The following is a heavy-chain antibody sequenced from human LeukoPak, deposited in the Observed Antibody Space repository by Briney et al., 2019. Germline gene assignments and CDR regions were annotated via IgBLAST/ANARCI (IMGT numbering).Heavy chain of an antibody. J-gene: IGHJ4*02. CDR1: GFTFSGSA. D-gene: IGHD6-19*01. V-gene: IGHV3-73*01. CDR2: IRSKANNYAT. CDR3: AKHPGYSSGWFYFDY. Sequence: PGGSLRLSCAASGFTFSGSAIHWVRQASGKGLEWVGRIRSKANNYATTYTASVKGRFTFSRDDLKNTAFLQMNSLKAEDTAVYYCAKHPGYSSGWFYFDYWGQGTLVTVSS.